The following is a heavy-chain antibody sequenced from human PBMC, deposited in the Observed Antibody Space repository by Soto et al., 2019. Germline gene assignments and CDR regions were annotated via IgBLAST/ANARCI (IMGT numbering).Heavy chain of an antibody. J-gene: IGHJ4*02. D-gene: IGHD7-27*01. CDR1: GFTFSSYA. V-gene: IGHV3-33*08. CDR2: IWYDGSNK. CDR3: ARDAPLGCFDY. Sequence: GGSLRLSCAASGFTFSSYAMHWVRQAPGKGLEWVAVIWYDGSNKYYADSVKGRFTISRDNSKNTLYLQMNSLRAEDTAVYYCARDAPLGCFDYWGQGTLVTVSS.